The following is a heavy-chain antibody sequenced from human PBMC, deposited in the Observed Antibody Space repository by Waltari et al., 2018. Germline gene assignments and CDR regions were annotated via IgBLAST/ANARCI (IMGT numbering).Heavy chain of an antibody. Sequence: EVQLVESGGGLFQPGGSLRLSCAASGFTFSNYWMSWVRQGPGKGLEWVANISLDGSESHYVDSVMCRFTISRDNAKSSLYLQMSSLRVEDTAVYYCATNWGYPIDHWGQGTLVTVSS. CDR1: GFTFSNYW. J-gene: IGHJ4*02. V-gene: IGHV3-7*01. D-gene: IGHD7-27*01. CDR2: ISLDGSES. CDR3: ATNWGYPIDH.